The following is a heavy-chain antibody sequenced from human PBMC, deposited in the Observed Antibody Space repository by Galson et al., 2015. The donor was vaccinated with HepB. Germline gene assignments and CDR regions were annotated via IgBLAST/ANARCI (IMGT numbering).Heavy chain of an antibody. V-gene: IGHV4-39*01. D-gene: IGHD3-22*01. J-gene: IGHJ5*02. Sequence: LSLTCTVSGDSISSSSHYWGWIRQPPGKGLEWIANVYYTGSTYYNPSLRSRVTISIDTSKNQFSLKLRFVTAADTALYYCARRLYYYDGSVHYDWFDPWGQGTLVTVSS. CDR1: GDSISSSSHY. CDR3: ARRLYYYDGSVHYDWFDP. CDR2: VYYTGST.